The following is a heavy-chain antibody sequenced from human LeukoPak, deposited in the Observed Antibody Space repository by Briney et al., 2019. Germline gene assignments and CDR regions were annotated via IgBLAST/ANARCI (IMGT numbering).Heavy chain of an antibody. V-gene: IGHV4-34*01. D-gene: IGHD2-2*01. CDR1: GGSFSGYY. Sequence: KSSETLSLTCAVYGGSFSGYYWSWIRQPPGKGLEWIGEINHSGSTNYNPSLKSRVTISVDTSKNQFSLKLSSVTAADTAVYYCARGRRPAAYRRWFDPWGQGTLVTVSS. CDR3: ARGRRPAAYRRWFDP. CDR2: INHSGST. J-gene: IGHJ5*02.